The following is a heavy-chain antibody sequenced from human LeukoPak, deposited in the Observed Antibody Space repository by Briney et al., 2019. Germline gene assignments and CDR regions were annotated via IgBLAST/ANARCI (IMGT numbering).Heavy chain of an antibody. D-gene: IGHD3-22*01. CDR2: INGYGDNA. CDR3: ARDETYDYESNGYLDF. CDR1: GFTFSNYA. Sequence: GGSLRLSCAASGFTFSNYAMSWVRRAPGKGLEWVSVINGYGDNAYYAGSVKGRFTISRDNSKNTLYLQMSSLRAEDTAIYYCARDETYDYESNGYLDFWGQGTVVTVSS. V-gene: IGHV3-23*01. J-gene: IGHJ4*02.